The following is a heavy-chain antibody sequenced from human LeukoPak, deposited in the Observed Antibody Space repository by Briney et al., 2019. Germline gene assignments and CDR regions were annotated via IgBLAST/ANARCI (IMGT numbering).Heavy chain of an antibody. J-gene: IGHJ4*02. Sequence: GGSLRLSCAASGLTFSNYWMHWVRQAPGKGLVWVSRITSDGSSTTYADSVKGRFTISRDNAKNTLYLQMNSLRAEDTAVYYCAKISGQQLVTIDKWGQGTLVTVSS. D-gene: IGHD6-13*01. CDR1: GLTFSNYW. CDR3: AKISGQQLVTIDK. CDR2: ITSDGSST. V-gene: IGHV3-74*01.